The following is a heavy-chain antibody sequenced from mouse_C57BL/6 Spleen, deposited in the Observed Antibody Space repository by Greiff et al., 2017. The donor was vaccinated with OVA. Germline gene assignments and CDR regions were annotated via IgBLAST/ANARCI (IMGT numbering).Heavy chain of an antibody. CDR2: ISSGSSTI. J-gene: IGHJ4*01. D-gene: IGHD1-1*01. CDR3: ARSNLLRGDAMDY. V-gene: IGHV5-17*01. CDR1: GFTFSDYG. Sequence: EVKVVESGGGLVKPGGSLKLSCAASGFTFSDYGMHWVRQAPEKGLEWVAYISSGSSTIYYADTVKGRFTISRDNAKNTLFLQMTSLRSEDTAMYYCARSNLLRGDAMDYWGQGTSVTVSS.